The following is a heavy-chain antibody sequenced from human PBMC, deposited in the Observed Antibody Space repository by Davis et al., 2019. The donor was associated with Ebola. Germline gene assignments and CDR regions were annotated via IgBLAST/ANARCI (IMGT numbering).Heavy chain of an antibody. CDR1: GGSISSYY. V-gene: IGHV4-59*08. J-gene: IGHJ3*02. CDR3: ARLTVPDAFDI. D-gene: IGHD4-17*01. CDR2: IYYSGST. Sequence: MPSETLSLTCTVSGGSISSYYWSWIRQPPGKGLEWIGYIYYSGSTNYNPSLKSRVTISVDTSKNQFSLKLSSVTAADTAVYYCARLTVPDAFDIWGQGTIVTVSS.